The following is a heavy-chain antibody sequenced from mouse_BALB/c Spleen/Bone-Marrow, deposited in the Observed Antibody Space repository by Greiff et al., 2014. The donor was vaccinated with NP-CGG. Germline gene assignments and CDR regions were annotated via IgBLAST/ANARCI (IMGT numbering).Heavy chain of an antibody. CDR1: GFSLTNYG. J-gene: IGHJ4*01. CDR2: IWADGST. Sequence: QVQLQQPGPGLVAPSQSLSITCTVSGFSLTNYGVHWVRQPPGKGLEWLGVIWADGSTNYNSALTSRLSISKDNSKSQVFFKMNSLQTDDTAMYYCARITTATGAMDYWGQGTSVTVSS. CDR3: ARITTATGAMDY. V-gene: IGHV2-9*02. D-gene: IGHD1-2*01.